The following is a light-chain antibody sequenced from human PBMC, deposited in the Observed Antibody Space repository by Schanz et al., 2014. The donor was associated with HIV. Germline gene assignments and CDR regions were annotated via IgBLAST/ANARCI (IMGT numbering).Light chain of an antibody. V-gene: IGKV3-20*01. CDR1: QSVSDSF. Sequence: EIVLTQSPGSLSLSPGGRATLSCRASQSVSDSFLAWYQQKPGQGPRLLIYAASSRATGIPDRFSGSGSGTDFTLTISRLEPEDFAVYYCQQYGRTPWTFGQGTKVEIK. CDR3: QQYGRTPWT. J-gene: IGKJ1*01. CDR2: AAS.